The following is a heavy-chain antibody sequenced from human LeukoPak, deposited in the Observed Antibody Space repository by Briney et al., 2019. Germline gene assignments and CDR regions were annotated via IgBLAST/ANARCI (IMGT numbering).Heavy chain of an antibody. Sequence: ASVKVSCKASGYTFTSYGISWVRQATGQGLEWMGWISAYNGNTNYAQKLQGRVTMTTDTSTSTAYMELRSLRSDDTAVYYCARDRVTYYYDSSGYLWLGDYWGQGTLVTVSS. J-gene: IGHJ4*02. CDR3: ARDRVTYYYDSSGYLWLGDY. V-gene: IGHV1-18*01. CDR1: GYTFTSYG. D-gene: IGHD3-22*01. CDR2: ISAYNGNT.